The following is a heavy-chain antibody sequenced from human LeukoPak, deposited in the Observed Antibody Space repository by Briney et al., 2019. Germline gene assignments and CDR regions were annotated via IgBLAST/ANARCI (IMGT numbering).Heavy chain of an antibody. J-gene: IGHJ4*02. D-gene: IGHD5-12*01. Sequence: SETLSLTCTVSGDSISSYYWSWIRQPPGKGLEWIGYIYYSGSTNYNPSLKSRVTISVDTSKNQFSLKLSSVTAADTAVYYCARGGGYEYYFDYWGQGTLVTVSS. CDR3: ARGGGYEYYFDY. V-gene: IGHV4-59*01. CDR2: IYYSGST. CDR1: GDSISSYY.